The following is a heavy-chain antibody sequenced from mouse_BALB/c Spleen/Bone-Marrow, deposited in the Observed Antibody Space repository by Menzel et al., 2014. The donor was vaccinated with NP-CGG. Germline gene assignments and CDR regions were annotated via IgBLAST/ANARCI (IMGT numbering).Heavy chain of an antibody. D-gene: IGHD2-13*01. V-gene: IGHV1S81*02. J-gene: IGHJ4*01. Sequence: QVQLQQSGAELVKPGASVKLSCKASGYTFTSYYMYWVKQRPGQGLEWIGGVNPSNGGTNFNEKFKSKATLTVDKSSSAAYMQLGSLTSEDSAVYYCTRCTYGDYPYYYAMDYWGQGTSVTVSS. CDR2: VNPSNGGT. CDR3: TRCTYGDYPYYYAMDY. CDR1: GYTFTSYY.